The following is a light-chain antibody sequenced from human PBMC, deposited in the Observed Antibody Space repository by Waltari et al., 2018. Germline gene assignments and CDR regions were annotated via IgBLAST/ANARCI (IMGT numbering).Light chain of an antibody. CDR3: SSYAGRNTWV. J-gene: IGLJ3*02. V-gene: IGLV2-8*01. Sequence: QSALTQPPSASGSPGQSVTISCTGTSSDVGGYHYVSWYQHHPGKAPKFMIYEVSKRPSGVPDRLSGSKAGKTASLTVSGLQAEDEADYYCSSYAGRNTWVFGGGTKLTVL. CDR1: SSDVGGYHY. CDR2: EVS.